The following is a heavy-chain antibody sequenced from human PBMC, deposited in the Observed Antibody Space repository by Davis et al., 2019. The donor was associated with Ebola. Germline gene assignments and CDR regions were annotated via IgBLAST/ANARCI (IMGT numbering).Heavy chain of an antibody. V-gene: IGHV1-2*06. CDR3: ASGTTVTTGFDS. J-gene: IGHJ4*02. Sequence: AASVKVSCKASGYTFTGYYMHWVRQAPGQGLEWMGRISPNSGGTNYAQKFQGRVTMTRDTSISTAYMELSRLRSDDTAVYYCASGTTVTTGFDSWGQGTLVTVSS. CDR1: GYTFTGYY. D-gene: IGHD4-17*01. CDR2: ISPNSGGT.